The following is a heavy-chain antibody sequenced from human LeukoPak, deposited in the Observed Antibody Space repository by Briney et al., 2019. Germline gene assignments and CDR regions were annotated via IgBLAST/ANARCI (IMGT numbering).Heavy chain of an antibody. V-gene: IGHV3-48*01. Sequence: PGGSLRLSCAASGFTFSGYSMNWVRQAPGKGLEWLSYISSGSRTIYYADSVKGRFTVSRDNAKNSLYLQMNSLRAEDTAVYYCARDPSRWYFDYWGQGTLVTVSS. CDR3: ARDPSRWYFDY. D-gene: IGHD6-13*01. J-gene: IGHJ4*02. CDR2: ISSGSRTI. CDR1: GFTFSGYS.